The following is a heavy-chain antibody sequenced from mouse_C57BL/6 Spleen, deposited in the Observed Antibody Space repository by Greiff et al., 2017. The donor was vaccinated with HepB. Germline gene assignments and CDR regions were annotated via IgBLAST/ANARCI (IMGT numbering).Heavy chain of an antibody. D-gene: IGHD2-4*01. V-gene: IGHV1-52*01. CDR1: GYTFTSYW. Sequence: QVQLQQPGAELVRPGSSVKLSCKASGYTFTSYWMHWVKQRPIQGLEWIGNIDPSDSETHYNQKFKDKATLTVYKSSSTAYMQLSSLTSEDSAVYYCASYDYDGRFAYWGQGTLVTVSA. J-gene: IGHJ3*01. CDR2: IDPSDSET. CDR3: ASYDYDGRFAY.